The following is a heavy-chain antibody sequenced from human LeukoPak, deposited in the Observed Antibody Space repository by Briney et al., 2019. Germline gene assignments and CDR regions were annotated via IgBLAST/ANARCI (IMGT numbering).Heavy chain of an antibody. CDR1: GGSISSTIYY. V-gene: IGHV4-39*01. CDR2: IYYSGST. D-gene: IGHD2-15*01. CDR3: ARQRGYCSGGSCYGRWFDP. Sequence: SETLSLTCTVSGGSISSTIYYWGWIRQPPGKGLEWIGSIYYSGSTYYNPSLKSRVTISVDTSKNQFSLKLSSVTAADTAVYYCARQRGYCSGGSCYGRWFDPWGQGTLVTFSS. J-gene: IGHJ5*02.